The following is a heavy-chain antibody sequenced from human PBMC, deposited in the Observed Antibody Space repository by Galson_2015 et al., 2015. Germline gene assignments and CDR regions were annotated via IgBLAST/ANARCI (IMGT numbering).Heavy chain of an antibody. D-gene: IGHD5-18*01. CDR2: ISGSGGST. CDR3: AKVPVRYSYGYSY. CDR1: GFTFSSYA. Sequence: LRLSCAASGFTFSSYAMSWVRQAPGKGLEWVSAISGSGGSTYYADSVKGRFTISRDNSKNTLYLQMNSLGAEDTAVYYCAKVPVRYSYGYSYWGQGTLVTVSS. V-gene: IGHV3-23*01. J-gene: IGHJ4*02.